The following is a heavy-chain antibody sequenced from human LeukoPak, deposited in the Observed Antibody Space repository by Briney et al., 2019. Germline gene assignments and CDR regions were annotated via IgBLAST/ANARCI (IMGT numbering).Heavy chain of an antibody. J-gene: IGHJ4*02. CDR1: GFTFSSYS. CDR2: ISSSSSYI. CDR3: ARYKVDTASYFDY. Sequence: GGSLRLSCAASGFTFSSYSMNWVRQAPGKGLEWVSSISSSSSYIYYADSVKGRFTISRDNAKNSLYLQMNSLRAEDTAVYYCARYKVDTASYFDYWGQGALVTVSS. D-gene: IGHD5-18*01. V-gene: IGHV3-21*01.